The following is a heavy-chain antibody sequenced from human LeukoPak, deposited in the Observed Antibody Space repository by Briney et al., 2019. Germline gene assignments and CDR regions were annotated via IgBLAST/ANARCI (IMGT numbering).Heavy chain of an antibody. CDR2: INHSGST. Sequence: SETLSLTCAVYGGSFSGYYWSWIRQPPGKGLEWIGEINHSGSTNYNPSLKSRVTISVDTSKNQFSLKLSSVTAADTAVYYCARLGSMTTVPSIDYWGQGTLVTVSS. J-gene: IGHJ4*02. CDR1: GGSFSGYY. D-gene: IGHD4-17*01. CDR3: ARLGSMTTVPSIDY. V-gene: IGHV4-34*01.